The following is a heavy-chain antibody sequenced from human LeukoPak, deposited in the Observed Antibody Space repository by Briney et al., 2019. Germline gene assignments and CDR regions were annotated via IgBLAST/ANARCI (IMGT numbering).Heavy chain of an antibody. V-gene: IGHV4-59*08. CDR2: IYHSGSA. J-gene: IGHJ4*02. CDR3: ARVQNYAFDY. CDR1: GGSISSYY. D-gene: IGHD1-7*01. Sequence: SETLSLTCTVSGGSISSYYWSWIRQPPGKGLEWIGNIYHSGSAYFNPSLKSRVTISVDTSKNQFSLKLSSVTAADTAVYYYARVQNYAFDYWGQGTLVTVSS.